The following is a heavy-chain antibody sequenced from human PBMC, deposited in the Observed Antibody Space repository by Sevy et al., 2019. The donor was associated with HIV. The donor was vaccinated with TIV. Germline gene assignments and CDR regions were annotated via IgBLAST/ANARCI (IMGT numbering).Heavy chain of an antibody. V-gene: IGHV3-53*01. J-gene: IGHJ5*02. CDR1: GFTVSNNY. CDR2: IYSGETT. CDR3: VRDRGDYDYIWGSS. D-gene: IGHD3-16*01. Sequence: GGSLRLSCAASGFTVSNNYMSWARQAPGKGLEWISVIYSGETTYYAESVKGRFTISRDTSKNTLYLQMNNLRADDTAVYYCVRDRGDYDYIWGSSWGQGTLVTVSS.